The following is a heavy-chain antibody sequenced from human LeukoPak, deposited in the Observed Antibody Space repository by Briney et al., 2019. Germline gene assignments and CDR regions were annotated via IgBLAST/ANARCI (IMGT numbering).Heavy chain of an antibody. CDR3: ARDGRGYFDY. Sequence: ASVRVSCKASGYTFTDYYMHWVRQAPGQGLEWMGWIYPNTGGTLYAQKFQGRVTMTSDTSISTAYMELSRLDSDDTAVYYCARDGRGYFDYWGQGTLVTVSS. CDR2: IYPNTGGT. V-gene: IGHV1-2*02. CDR1: GYTFTDYY. J-gene: IGHJ4*02. D-gene: IGHD3/OR15-3a*01.